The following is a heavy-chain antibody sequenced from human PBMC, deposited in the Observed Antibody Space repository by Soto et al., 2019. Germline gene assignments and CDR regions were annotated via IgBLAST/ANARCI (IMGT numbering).Heavy chain of an antibody. V-gene: IGHV3-11*06. D-gene: IGHD6-19*01. CDR3: AVFKQWLVNY. CDR2: ISSSSSYT. Sequence: GGSLRLSCAASGFTFSDYYMSWIRQAPGKGLEWVSYISSSSSYTNYADSVKGRFTISRDNAKNSLYLQMNSLRAEDTAVYYCAVFKQWLVNYWGQGTLVTVSS. CDR1: GFTFSDYY. J-gene: IGHJ4*02.